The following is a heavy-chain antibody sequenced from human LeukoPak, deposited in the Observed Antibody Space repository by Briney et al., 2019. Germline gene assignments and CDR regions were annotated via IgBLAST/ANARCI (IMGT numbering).Heavy chain of an antibody. D-gene: IGHD1-14*01. CDR3: ARLHKGVNRAFDY. CDR1: GGSINSGSYY. Sequence: SQTLSLTCTVSGGSINSGSYYWSWIRQPAGKGLEWIGRIYTSGSTNYNPSLKSRVTISVDTSKNQFSLKLSSVTAADTAVYYCARLHKGVNRAFDYWGQGTLVTVSS. V-gene: IGHV4-61*02. J-gene: IGHJ4*02. CDR2: IYTSGST.